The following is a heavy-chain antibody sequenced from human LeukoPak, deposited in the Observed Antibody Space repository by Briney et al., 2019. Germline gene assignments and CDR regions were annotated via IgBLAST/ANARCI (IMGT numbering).Heavy chain of an antibody. V-gene: IGHV3-NL1*01. CDR1: GFSFSNYG. D-gene: IGHD3-16*01. J-gene: IGHJ4*02. CDR2: IYSGGGT. Sequence: GSLRLSCVASGFSFSNYGIHWVRQAPGKGLEWVAVIYSGGGTLYADSVKGRFTISRDNAKNSLYLQMNSLRAEDTAVYYCARGLGTRPDYWGQGTLVTVSS. CDR3: ARGLGTRPDY.